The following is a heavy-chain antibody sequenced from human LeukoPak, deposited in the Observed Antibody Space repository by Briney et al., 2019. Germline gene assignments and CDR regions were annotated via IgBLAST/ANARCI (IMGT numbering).Heavy chain of an antibody. V-gene: IGHV3-53*01. D-gene: IGHD5-18*01. J-gene: IGHJ4*02. CDR1: GLSVSNNY. CDR2: LYIGRNT. Sequence: GGSLRLSCVASGLSVSNNYMDWVRQAPGEGLEWVSALYIGRNTYYVDSVRGRFTISRDNSKNTLYLQMNSLRAEDTAIYYCMAAAGYNYGQCWGQGTLVTVSS. CDR3: MAAAGYNYGQC.